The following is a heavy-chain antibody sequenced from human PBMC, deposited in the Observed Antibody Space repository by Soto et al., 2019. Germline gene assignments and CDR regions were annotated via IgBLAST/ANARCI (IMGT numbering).Heavy chain of an antibody. D-gene: IGHD4-17*01. J-gene: IGHJ4*02. CDR3: AKSKTVTRIGGSCPGH. CDR1: GFTFSTYA. CDR2: VSGSGGNT. V-gene: IGHV3-23*01. Sequence: EVQLLESGGGLVQRGGSLRLSCVASGFTFSTYAMSWVRQAPGKGLEWVSGVSGSGGNTYYADSVKGRFTISRDNSKNTLYLQMNRLRVEDTAVYYCAKSKTVTRIGGSCPGHWGQGTQVTVSS.